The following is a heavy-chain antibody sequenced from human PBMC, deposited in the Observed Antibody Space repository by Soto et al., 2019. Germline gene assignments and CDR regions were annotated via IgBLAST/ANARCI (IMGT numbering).Heavy chain of an antibody. Sequence: PCGSLRLSCQASGFTFITYAIAFFRQAPGKWLEWVSLVQSNGVTYYADSVKGRFTVSRDNSKNTLYLQMDGLRVEDTALYYCAKWLRSGSFYWGFWGQGTMVTVS. CDR3: AKWLRSGSFYWGF. J-gene: IGHJ3*01. D-gene: IGHD6-19*01. V-gene: IGHV3-23*01. CDR2: VQSNGVT. CDR1: GFTFITYA.